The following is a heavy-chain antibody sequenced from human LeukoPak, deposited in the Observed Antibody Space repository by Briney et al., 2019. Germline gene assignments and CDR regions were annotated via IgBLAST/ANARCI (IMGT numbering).Heavy chain of an antibody. CDR2: IYPCDSDT. V-gene: IGHV5-51*01. Sequence: GESLKISCKGSGYSFTDYWIGWVRQMPGKGLEWMGIIYPCDSDTRHSPSFQGQVTISADKSISTAYLQWSSLKASDTAMYYCARLLSYSNYAVGAFDIWGQGTMVTVSS. D-gene: IGHD4-11*01. CDR3: ARLLSYSNYAVGAFDI. CDR1: GYSFTDYW. J-gene: IGHJ3*02.